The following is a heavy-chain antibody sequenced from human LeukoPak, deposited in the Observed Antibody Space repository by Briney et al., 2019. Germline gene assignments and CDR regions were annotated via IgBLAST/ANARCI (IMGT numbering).Heavy chain of an antibody. CDR2: IYTSGST. D-gene: IGHD3-10*01. V-gene: IGHV4-61*02. CDR3: ARVLRDSMVRGLNSYYFDY. CDR1: GGSISSGSYY. Sequence: SQTLSLTCTVSGGSISSGSYYWSWIRQPAEKGLEWIGRIYTSGSTNYNPSLKSRVTISLDTSKNQFSLKLSSVTATDTAVYYCARVLRDSMVRGLNSYYFDYWGQGTLVTVSS. J-gene: IGHJ4*02.